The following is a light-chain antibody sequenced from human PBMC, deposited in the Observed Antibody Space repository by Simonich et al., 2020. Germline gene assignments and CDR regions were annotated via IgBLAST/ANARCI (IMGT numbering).Light chain of an antibody. Sequence: SYELTQPPSVSVSLGQMARITCSGEALPKKYAYWYQQKPGQFPVLVIYKDSERPSGIPERFSGSSSGTIVTLTISGVQAEDEADYYCQSADSSGTYRVFGGGTKLTVL. CDR2: KDS. CDR3: QSADSSGTYRV. CDR1: ALPKKY. V-gene: IGLV3-16*01. J-gene: IGLJ3*02.